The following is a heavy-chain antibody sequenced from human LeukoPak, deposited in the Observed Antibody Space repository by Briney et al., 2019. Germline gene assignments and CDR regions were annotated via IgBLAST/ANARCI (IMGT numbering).Heavy chain of an antibody. V-gene: IGHV4-34*01. J-gene: IGHJ6*03. CDR1: GGSFSGCY. Sequence: SETLSLTCAVYGGSFSGCYWSWIRQPPGKGLEWIGEINHSGSTNYNPSLKSRVTISVDTSKNQFSLKLSSVTAADTAVYYCASRPLNYVWGSYRLYYYYYYMDVWGKGTTVTVSS. CDR2: INHSGST. CDR3: ASRPLNYVWGSYRLYYYYYYMDV. D-gene: IGHD3-16*02.